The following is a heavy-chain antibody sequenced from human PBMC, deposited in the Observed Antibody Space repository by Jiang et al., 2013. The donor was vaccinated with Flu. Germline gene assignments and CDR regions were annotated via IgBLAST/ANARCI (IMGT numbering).Heavy chain of an antibody. CDR2: IIPILGIA. CDR1: SSYT. CDR3: ARDQTDCSGGSCYPFDY. J-gene: IGHJ4*02. D-gene: IGHD2-15*01. V-gene: IGHV1-69*02. Sequence: SSYTISWVRQAPGQGLEWMGRIIPILGIANYAQKFQGRVTITADKSTSTAYMELSSLRSEDTAVYYCARDQTDCSGGSCYPFDYWGQETLVTVSS.